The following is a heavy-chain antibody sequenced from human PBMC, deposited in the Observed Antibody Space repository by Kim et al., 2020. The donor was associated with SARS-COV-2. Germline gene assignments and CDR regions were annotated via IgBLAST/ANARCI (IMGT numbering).Heavy chain of an antibody. D-gene: IGHD3-16*02. V-gene: IGHV3-23*01. CDR2: ISGSGGST. Sequence: GGSLRLSCAASGFTFSSYAMSWVRQAPGKGLEWVSAISGSGGSTYYADSVKGRFTISRDNSKNTLYLQMNSLRAEDTAVYYCAKEPSYDYVWGSYRLAGQYYFDYCGQGTLVTVSS. CDR3: AKEPSYDYVWGSYRLAGQYYFDY. J-gene: IGHJ4*02. CDR1: GFTFSSYA.